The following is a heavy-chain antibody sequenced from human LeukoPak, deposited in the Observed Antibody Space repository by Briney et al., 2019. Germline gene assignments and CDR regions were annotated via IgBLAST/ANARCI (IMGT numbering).Heavy chain of an antibody. CDR1: GGSFSGYY. CDR2: INHSGST. CDR3: ARRVGRYFGERAYYYNYMDV. Sequence: PSETLSLTCAVYGGSFSGYYWSWIRQPPGKGLEWIGEINHSGSTKNNPSLKSRVTISVGTSKNQFSLKLSSVTAADTAVYYCARRVGRYFGERAYYYNYMDVWGKGTTVTISS. D-gene: IGHD3-10*01. V-gene: IGHV4-34*01. J-gene: IGHJ6*03.